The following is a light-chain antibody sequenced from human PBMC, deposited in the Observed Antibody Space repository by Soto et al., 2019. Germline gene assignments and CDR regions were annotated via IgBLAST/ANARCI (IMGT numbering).Light chain of an antibody. Sequence: QLVLTQSPSASASLGASVKLTCTLSSGHSSYAIAWHQQQPEKGPRYLMKLNSDGSHSKGDGIPDRFSGSSSGAERYLTISSLQSGDEADYYCQTWGTGIRVFGGGTKLTAL. J-gene: IGLJ3*02. CDR1: SGHSSYA. CDR2: LNSDGSH. CDR3: QTWGTGIRV. V-gene: IGLV4-69*01.